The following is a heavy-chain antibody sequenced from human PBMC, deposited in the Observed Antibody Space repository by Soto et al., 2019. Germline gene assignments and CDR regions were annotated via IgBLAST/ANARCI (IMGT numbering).Heavy chain of an antibody. CDR3: AKDTVRGGGSVFDY. J-gene: IGHJ4*02. Sequence: EVQLLESGGGLVQPGGSLRLSCAASGFTFSNSAMSWVRQAPGKGLEWVSAIGGRGGSTYYADSVKGRFTISRDDSKNTLYLQMSSLRAVDTALYYCAKDTVRGGGSVFDYWGQGTLVTVSS. CDR2: IGGRGGST. CDR1: GFTFSNSA. D-gene: IGHD2-15*01. V-gene: IGHV3-23*01.